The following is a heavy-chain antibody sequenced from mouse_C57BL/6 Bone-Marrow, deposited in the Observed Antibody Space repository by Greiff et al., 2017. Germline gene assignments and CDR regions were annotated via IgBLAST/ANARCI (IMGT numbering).Heavy chain of an antibody. CDR3: ARWGDIYYAMDY. CDR2: IHPNSGST. J-gene: IGHJ4*01. V-gene: IGHV1-64*01. CDR1: GYTFTSYW. Sequence: VQLQQPGAELVKPGASVKLSCKASGYTFTSYWMHWVKQRPVQGLEWIGMIHPNSGSTNYNEKFKSKATLTVDKSSSPAYMQLSSLTSEDSAVYYCARWGDIYYAMDYWGQGTSVTVSS.